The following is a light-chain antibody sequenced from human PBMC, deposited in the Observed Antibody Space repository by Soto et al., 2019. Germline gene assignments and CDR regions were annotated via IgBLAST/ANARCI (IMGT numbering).Light chain of an antibody. V-gene: IGLV3-9*01. CDR3: QVWDSSTGV. J-gene: IGLJ1*01. Sequence: SYELTQPLSVSVALGQTARITCEGNNIGNRNVHWYQQKPGQAPVLVIHRDNNRPSGIPERFSGSNSGNTATLTISRAQAGDEADYFCQVWDSSTGVFGTGTKVTVL. CDR2: RDN. CDR1: NIGNRN.